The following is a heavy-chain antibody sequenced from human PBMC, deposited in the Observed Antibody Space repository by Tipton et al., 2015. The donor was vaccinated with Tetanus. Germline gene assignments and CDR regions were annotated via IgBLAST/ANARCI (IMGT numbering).Heavy chain of an antibody. CDR3: ARVLPVNRAG. D-gene: IGHD4-17*01. CDR1: GGSISSDGAY. Sequence: TLSLTCTVSGGSISSDGAYWSWIRQHPGEGLEWIGYISNSGSTYYNPSLKSRVTISVDTSQKQISLKVNSVTAADTAVYYCARVLPVNRAGWGQGTLATVSS. V-gene: IGHV4-31*03. J-gene: IGHJ4*02. CDR2: ISNSGST.